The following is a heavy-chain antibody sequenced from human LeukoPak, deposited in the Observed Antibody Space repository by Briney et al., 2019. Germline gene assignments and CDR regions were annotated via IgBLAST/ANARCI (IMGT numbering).Heavy chain of an antibody. D-gene: IGHD6-19*01. V-gene: IGHV3-23*01. CDR1: GFTFNSYA. CDR2: ISGTGYTT. Sequence: GGSLRLSCAASGFTFNSYAMSWVRQAPGKGLEWVSSISGTGYTTYYADSVKGRFTIARDNSKNTLELLMNSLRAEDTAVYYCAKWAVAGYGTYYYGMDVWGQGTTVTVSS. J-gene: IGHJ6*02. CDR3: AKWAVAGYGTYYYGMDV.